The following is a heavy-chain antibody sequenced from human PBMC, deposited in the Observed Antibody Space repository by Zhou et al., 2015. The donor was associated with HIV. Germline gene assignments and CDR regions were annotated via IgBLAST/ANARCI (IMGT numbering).Heavy chain of an antibody. V-gene: IGHV3-30*09. Sequence: MQLLESGGGVVKPGRSLRLSCTASGFTFSNYAMNWVRQAPGKGLEWVAFKGTDTKSDATNIYYSDSVKGRFAVSRDNSRNTVFLEMSSLRVDDTAVYFCARDTGVGGYSSGSFDYCGQGTLVTVSS. CDR1: GFTFSNYA. D-gene: IGHD5-18*01. J-gene: IGHJ4*02. CDR3: ARDTGVGGYSSGSFDY. CDR2: KGTDTKSDATNI.